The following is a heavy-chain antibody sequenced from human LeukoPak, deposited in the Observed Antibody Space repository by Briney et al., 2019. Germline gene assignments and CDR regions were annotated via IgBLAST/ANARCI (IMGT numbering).Heavy chain of an antibody. D-gene: IGHD3-10*01. CDR3: LQYGSGIKGDFFNN. J-gene: IGHJ4*02. CDR2: ISQSGYT. V-gene: IGHV4-39*02. Sequence: SETLSLTCTVSGGSINGGSIISPTYYWGWIRQPPGKGLDWMGHISQSGYTYYNPSLRGRLTMSVDTSKNLFSLRLKSVTAADTAVYARLQYGSGIKGDFFNNWGQGALVTVSS. CDR1: GGSINGGSIISPTYY.